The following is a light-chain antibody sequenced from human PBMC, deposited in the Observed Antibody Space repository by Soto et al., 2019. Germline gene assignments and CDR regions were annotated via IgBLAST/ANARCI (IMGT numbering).Light chain of an antibody. V-gene: IGKV1-8*01. CDR3: QQYYRYLGLT. CDR1: QGINNY. CDR2: AAS. Sequence: AIRMTHSPSSLSASTGDRVTISCRASQGINNYLAWYQQKPGQAPKLLIYAASTLQSGVPSRYSGSGSGTDFTLTISYLQSEDFATYSGQQYYRYLGLTFGGGTKVDIK. J-gene: IGKJ4*01.